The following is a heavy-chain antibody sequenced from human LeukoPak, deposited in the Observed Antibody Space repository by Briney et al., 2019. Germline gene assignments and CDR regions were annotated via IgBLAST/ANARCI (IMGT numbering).Heavy chain of an antibody. J-gene: IGHJ4*02. V-gene: IGHV4-38-2*02. CDR1: GYSISSGYY. CDR3: VRENTGWGDF. Sequence: SEPLSLTCTVSGYSISSGYYWGWFRQSPGKGLECIGSIYHTGSTYYNPSLKSRVSMTVDTSKNRFSLKLSSVAAAETAVYCCVRENTGWGDFWGQGTLVTVSP. CDR2: IYHTGST. D-gene: IGHD6-19*01.